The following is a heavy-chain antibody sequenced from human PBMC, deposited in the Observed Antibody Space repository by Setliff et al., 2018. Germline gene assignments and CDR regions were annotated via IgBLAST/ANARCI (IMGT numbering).Heavy chain of an antibody. D-gene: IGHD6-6*01. J-gene: IGHJ4*02. CDR3: TRGRNIAARLLDS. CDR1: DDSISSRHYY. V-gene: IGHV4-61*09. CDR2: IYTSWST. Sequence: SETLSLTCTVSDDSISSRHYYWSWIRQPAGKGLEWLGQIYTSWSTNYNPSLKGRATLSIDTSKDQFSLKVISLTAADTAVYYCTRGRNIAARLLDSWGQGTLVTVSS.